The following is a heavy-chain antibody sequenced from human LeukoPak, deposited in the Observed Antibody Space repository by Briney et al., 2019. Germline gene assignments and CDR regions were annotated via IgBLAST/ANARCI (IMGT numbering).Heavy chain of an antibody. CDR1: GYPFTSYG. V-gene: IGHV1-18*01. D-gene: IGHD2-2*01. CDR2: INAYNGNT. CDR3: ARNFPRRYCSSTSCLEGNWFDP. Sequence: ASVEFSCQASGYPFTSYGISWVRPAPGQGLEWMGWINAYNGNTNYSQKLEGRVTMTTDTSTSTAYMELRSLRSDDTAVYYCARNFPRRYCSSTSCLEGNWFDPWGQGTLVTVSS. J-gene: IGHJ5*02.